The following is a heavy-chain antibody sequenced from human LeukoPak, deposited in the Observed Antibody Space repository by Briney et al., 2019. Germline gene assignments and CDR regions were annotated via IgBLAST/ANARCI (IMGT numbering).Heavy chain of an antibody. CDR3: VKSGGYATAIRYFDL. D-gene: IGHD2-21*02. V-gene: IGHV3-20*04. Sequence: GGSLRLSCAASGFTFDDYGMSWVRQAPGKGLEWVSGINWNGGSTGYADSVKGRLTISRDNAKNPLYLQMDSLRTEDTALYYCVKSGGYATAIRYFDLWGRGTLVTVSS. J-gene: IGHJ2*01. CDR2: INWNGGST. CDR1: GFTFDDYG.